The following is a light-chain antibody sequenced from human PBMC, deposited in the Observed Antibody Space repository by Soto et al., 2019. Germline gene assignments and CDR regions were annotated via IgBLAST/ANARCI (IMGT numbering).Light chain of an antibody. V-gene: IGKV3-20*01. CDR2: GAS. CDR1: QSVSSNY. J-gene: IGKJ1*01. Sequence: EIVLTQSPAKLSLSPGERGTLSCSTSQSVSSNYLAWYQQKPGQAPRLLIYGASSRATGIPDRFSGSGSGTDFTLTISRLEPEDFAVYYCQQYGSSGRTFGQGIKVDIK. CDR3: QQYGSSGRT.